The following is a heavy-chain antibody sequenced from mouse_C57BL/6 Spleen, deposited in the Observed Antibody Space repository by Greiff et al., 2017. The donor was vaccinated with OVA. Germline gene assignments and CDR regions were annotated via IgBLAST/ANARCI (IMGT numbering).Heavy chain of an antibody. CDR1: GFTFSDYG. CDR3: ARPDGYFFAY. J-gene: IGHJ3*01. Sequence: EVMLVESGGGLVKPGGSLKLSCAASGFTFSDYGMHWVRQAPETGLEWVAYISSGSSTIYYADTVKGRFTISRDNAKNTLFLQMTSLRSEDTAMYYCARPDGYFFAYWGQGTLVTVSA. D-gene: IGHD2-3*01. CDR2: ISSGSSTI. V-gene: IGHV5-17*01.